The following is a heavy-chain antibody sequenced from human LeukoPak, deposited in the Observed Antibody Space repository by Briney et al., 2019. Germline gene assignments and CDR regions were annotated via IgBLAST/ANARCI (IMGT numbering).Heavy chain of an antibody. CDR2: IYSGGST. J-gene: IGHJ6*03. Sequence: GGSLRLSCAASGFTVSSNYMSWVRQAPGKGLEWVSVIYSGGSTYYADSVKGRFTISRDNSKNTLYLQMNSLRAEDTAVYYCARDLVDEVVPAAIDYYYMDVWGKGTTVTVSS. V-gene: IGHV3-53*01. CDR3: ARDLVDEVVPAAIDYYYMDV. D-gene: IGHD2-2*02. CDR1: GFTVSSNY.